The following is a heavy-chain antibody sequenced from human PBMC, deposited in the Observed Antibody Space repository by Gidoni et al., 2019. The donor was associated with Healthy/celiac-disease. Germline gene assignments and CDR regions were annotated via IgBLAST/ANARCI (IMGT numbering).Heavy chain of an antibody. CDR2: SYAT. J-gene: IGHJ4*02. Sequence: SYATAYAASVKGRFTISRDDSKNTAYLQMNSLKTEDTAVYYCTRRYYVDFDYWGQGTLVTVSS. V-gene: IGHV3-73*01. CDR3: TRRYYVDFDY. D-gene: IGHD1-26*01.